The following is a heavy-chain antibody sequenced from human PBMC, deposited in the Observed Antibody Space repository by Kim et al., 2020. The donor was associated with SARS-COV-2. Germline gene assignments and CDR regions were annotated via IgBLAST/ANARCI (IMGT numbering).Heavy chain of an antibody. CDR3: ANRLGGTSWYEY. D-gene: IGHD3-16*01. CDR2: ISPTGDET. CDR1: GFFFPRYA. Sequence: GGSLRLSCAAPGFFFPRYAMTWVRQAPGKGLEWVSAISPTGDETFYADSVKGRFTISRDDSKNTVYLQMISLRADDTAVYYCANRLGGTSWYEYLGQGAL. J-gene: IGHJ4*02. V-gene: IGHV3-23*01.